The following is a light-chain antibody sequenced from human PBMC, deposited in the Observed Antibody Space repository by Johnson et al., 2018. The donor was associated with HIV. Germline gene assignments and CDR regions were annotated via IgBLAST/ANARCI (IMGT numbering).Light chain of an antibody. CDR1: SSNIGNNY. Sequence: QSALTQPPSVSAAPGQKVTISCSGSSSNIGNNYVSWYQQFPGTAPKLLIYGNDNRPSGVPERFSGSKSGTSASLAITGLQAEDEADYYCQSYDNALSGSKVFGTGTEVTVL. CDR2: GND. V-gene: IGLV1-40*01. CDR3: QSYDNALSGSKV. J-gene: IGLJ1*01.